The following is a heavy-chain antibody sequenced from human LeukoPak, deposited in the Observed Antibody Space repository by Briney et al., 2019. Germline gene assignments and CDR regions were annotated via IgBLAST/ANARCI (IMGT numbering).Heavy chain of an antibody. V-gene: IGHV4-38-2*01. CDR2: IYHSGST. Sequence: SETLSLTCAVSGYSISSGYYWGWIRQPPGKGLEWIGSIYHSGSTYYNPSLKSRVTISVDTSKNQFSLKLSSVTAADTAVYYCARGRGGQWLANFEYWGQGTLVTVSS. CDR3: ARGRGGQWLANFEY. J-gene: IGHJ4*02. CDR1: GYSISSGYY. D-gene: IGHD6-19*01.